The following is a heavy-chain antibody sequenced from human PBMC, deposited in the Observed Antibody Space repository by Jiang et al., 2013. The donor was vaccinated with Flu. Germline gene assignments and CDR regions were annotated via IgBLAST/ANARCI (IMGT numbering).Heavy chain of an antibody. CDR3: ATNYGDFLAAFDI. J-gene: IGHJ3*02. V-gene: IGHV1-24*01. D-gene: IGHD4-17*01. Sequence: QKFQGRVTMTEDTSTDTAYMELSSLRSEDTAVYYCATNYGDFLAAFDIWGQGTMVTVSS.